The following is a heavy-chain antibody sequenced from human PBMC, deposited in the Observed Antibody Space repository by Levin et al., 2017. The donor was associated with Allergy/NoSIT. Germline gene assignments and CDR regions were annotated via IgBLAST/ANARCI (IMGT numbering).Heavy chain of an antibody. CDR1: GGSISSYY. J-gene: IGHJ5*01. V-gene: IGHV4-4*07. D-gene: IGHD1-26*01. Sequence: SQTLSLTCTVSGGSISSYYWTWLRQPAGKGLEWIGRILASGSTNYNPSLKSRVTMSVDTSKDQFSLNLSSATAADTAVYYCVRGGGGAYQFDPWGQGTLVTVSS. CDR2: ILASGST. CDR3: VRGGGGAYQFDP.